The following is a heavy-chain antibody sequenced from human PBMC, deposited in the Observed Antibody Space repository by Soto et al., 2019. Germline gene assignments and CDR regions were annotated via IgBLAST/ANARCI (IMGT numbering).Heavy chain of an antibody. V-gene: IGHV4-39*01. CDR3: ARRLVPAGYFDY. CDR2: IYYSGST. Sequence: SETLSLTCTVSGVSISSSSYYWGWIRQPPGKGLEWIGSIYYSGSTYYNPSLKSRVTISVDTSKNQFSLKLSSVTAADTAVYYCARRLVPAGYFDYWGQGTLVTVSS. CDR1: GVSISSSSYY. D-gene: IGHD2-2*01. J-gene: IGHJ4*02.